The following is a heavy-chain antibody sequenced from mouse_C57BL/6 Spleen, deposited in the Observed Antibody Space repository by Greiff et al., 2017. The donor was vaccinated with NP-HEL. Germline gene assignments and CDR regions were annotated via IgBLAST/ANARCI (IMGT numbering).Heavy chain of an antibody. Sequence: QVQLQQPGAELVKPGASVKMSCKASGYTFTSYWITWVKQRPGQGLEWIGDIYPGSGSTNYNEKFKSKATLTVDTSSSTAYMQLSSLTSEDSAVYYCARERASNWLFAYWGQGTLVTVSA. V-gene: IGHV1-55*01. D-gene: IGHD4-1*01. CDR1: GYTFTSYW. CDR2: IYPGSGST. J-gene: IGHJ3*01. CDR3: ARERASNWLFAY.